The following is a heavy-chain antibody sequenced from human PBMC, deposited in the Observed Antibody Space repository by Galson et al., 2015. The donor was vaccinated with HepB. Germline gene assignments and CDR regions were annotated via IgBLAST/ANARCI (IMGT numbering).Heavy chain of an antibody. V-gene: IGHV3-23*01. D-gene: IGHD2-15*01. J-gene: IGHJ5*02. CDR2: ITDSGDST. CDR3: AKHDGSSGGSCSA. Sequence: SLRLSCAASGFTFSSYAMTWVRQAPGKGLEWVSTITDSGDSTYYADSVKGRFTISRDDSKNTFYLQMNSLRAQDTALYYCAKHDGSSGGSCSAWGPGSLGAVSS. CDR1: GFTFSSYA.